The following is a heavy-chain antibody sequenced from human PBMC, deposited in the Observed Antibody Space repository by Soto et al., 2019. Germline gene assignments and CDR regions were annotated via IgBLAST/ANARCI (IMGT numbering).Heavy chain of an antibody. CDR2: IKQGGTEK. CDR3: PTDSPFEF. CDR1: GFTFSGYW. J-gene: IGHJ4*02. Sequence: GGSLRLSCAASGFTFSGYWMSWFRQAPGKGLEWVANIKQGGTEKYYINSVKGRFTISRDNAKNSLYLQMNYLRAEDMAVYYWPTDSPFEFWGQGTLVTVSS. V-gene: IGHV3-7*03. D-gene: IGHD5-18*01.